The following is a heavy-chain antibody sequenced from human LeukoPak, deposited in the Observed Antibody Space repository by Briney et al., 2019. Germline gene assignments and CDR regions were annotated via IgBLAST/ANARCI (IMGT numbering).Heavy chain of an antibody. J-gene: IGHJ4*02. CDR1: GGSFSGCY. CDR3: ARGPKGGTMIVVPTWSPFDY. CDR2: INHSGST. Sequence: PSETLSLTCAVYGGSFSGCYWSWIRQPPGKGLEWIGEINHSGSTNYNPSLKSRVTISVDTSKNQFSLKLSSVTAADTAVYYCARGPKGGTMIVVPTWSPFDYWGQGTLVTVSS. D-gene: IGHD3-22*01. V-gene: IGHV4-34*01.